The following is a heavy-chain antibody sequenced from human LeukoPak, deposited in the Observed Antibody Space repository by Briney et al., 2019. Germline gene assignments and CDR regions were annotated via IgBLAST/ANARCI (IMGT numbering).Heavy chain of an antibody. CDR2: IKQDGSEK. J-gene: IGHJ4*02. D-gene: IGHD1-7*01. V-gene: IGHV3-7*01. CDR3: ARSSGELWQNDGLDY. CDR1: GFTFSSYW. Sequence: PGGSLRPSCAASGFTFSSYWMSWVRQAPGKGLEWVANIKQDGSEKYYVDSVKGRFTISRDNAKNSLYLQMKTLRAEDTAVYYCARSSGELWQNDGLDYWGQGTLVTVSS.